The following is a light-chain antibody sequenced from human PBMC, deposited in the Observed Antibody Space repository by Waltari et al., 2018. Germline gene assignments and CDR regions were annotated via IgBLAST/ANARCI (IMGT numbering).Light chain of an antibody. CDR1: SRDVGASNY. V-gene: IGLV2-14*03. CDR2: DVT. Sequence: QSALTQPASVSGSPGQSITIPCTGTSRDVGASNYVSWYQQHPGKAPKLMIYDVTKRPSGVSGRFSGSKSGNTASLTISGLQAEDEADYYCSSYISGVTLYVFGTGTKVTVL. J-gene: IGLJ1*01. CDR3: SSYISGVTLYV.